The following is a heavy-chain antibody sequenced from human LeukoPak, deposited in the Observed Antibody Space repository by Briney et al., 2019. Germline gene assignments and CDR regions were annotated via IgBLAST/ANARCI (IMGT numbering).Heavy chain of an antibody. CDR2: IYYSGST. J-gene: IGHJ4*02. CDR3: ARSNLQLWYYFDY. D-gene: IGHD5-18*01. V-gene: IGHV4-59*08. CDR1: GGSISSYY. Sequence: SETLSLTCTVSGGSISSYYWSWIRQPPGKGLEWIGYIYYSGSTNYNPPLKSRVTISVDTSKNQFSLKLSSVTAADTAVYYCARSNLQLWYYFDYWGQGTLVTVSS.